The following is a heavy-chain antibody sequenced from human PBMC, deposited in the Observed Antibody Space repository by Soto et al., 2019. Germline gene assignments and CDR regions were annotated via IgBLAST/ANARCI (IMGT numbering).Heavy chain of an antibody. D-gene: IGHD3-22*01. V-gene: IGHV5-10-1*01. J-gene: IGHJ6*02. CDR3: ARLFYYYDSSGYYSTGASGYYGMDV. Sequence: GESLKISCKGSGYSFTSYWISWVRQMPGKGLEWMGRIDPSDSYTNYSPSFQGHVTISADKSISTAYLQWSSLKASDTAMYYCARLFYYYDSSGYYSTGASGYYGMDVWGQGTTVTVS. CDR1: GYSFTSYW. CDR2: IDPSDSYT.